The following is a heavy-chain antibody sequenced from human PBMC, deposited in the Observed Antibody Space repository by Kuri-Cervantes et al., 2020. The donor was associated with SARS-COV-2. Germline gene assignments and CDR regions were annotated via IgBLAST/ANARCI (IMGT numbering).Heavy chain of an antibody. CDR2: IIPILGIA. CDR3: ARGEGAAPDLDAFDI. J-gene: IGHJ3*02. D-gene: IGHD1-26*01. V-gene: IGHV1-69*02. CDR1: GGTFSSYT. Sequence: SVKVSCKASGGTFSSYTISWVRQAPGQGLEWMGRIIPILGIANYAQKFQGRVTITADKSTSTAYMELSSLRSEDTAVYYCARGEGAAPDLDAFDIWGQGTMVTVSS.